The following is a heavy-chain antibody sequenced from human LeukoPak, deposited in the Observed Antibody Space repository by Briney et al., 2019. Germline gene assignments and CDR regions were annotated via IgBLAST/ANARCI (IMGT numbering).Heavy chain of an antibody. CDR1: GFTFSSFE. D-gene: IGHD3-16*01. CDR2: ISSSGSNI. V-gene: IGHV3-48*03. CDR3: ARDGAAFGDDFDY. Sequence: PGGSLRLSCAASGFTFSSFEMTWVRQAPGKGLEWVSYISSSGSNIYYADSVKGRFTISRDNAKNSLYLQMNSLRVEDTAVYYCARDGAAFGDDFDYWGQGTLVTVSS. J-gene: IGHJ4*02.